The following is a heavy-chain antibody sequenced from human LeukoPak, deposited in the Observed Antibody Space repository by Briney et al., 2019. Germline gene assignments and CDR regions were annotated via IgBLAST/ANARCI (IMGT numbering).Heavy chain of an antibody. CDR3: AIDTNYYDSSGSYYFDY. V-gene: IGHV1-69*02. CDR2: IIPILGIA. J-gene: IGHJ4*02. D-gene: IGHD3-22*01. CDR1: GGTFSSYT. Sequence: SVKVSCKASGGTFSSYTISWVRQAPGQGLEWMGRIIPILGIANYAQKFQGRVTITAGKSTSTAYMELSSLRSEDTAVYYCAIDTNYYDSSGSYYFDYWGQGTLVTVSS.